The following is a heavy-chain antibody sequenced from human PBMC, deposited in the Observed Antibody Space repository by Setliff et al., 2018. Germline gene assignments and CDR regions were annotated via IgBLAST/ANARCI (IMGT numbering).Heavy chain of an antibody. J-gene: IGHJ5*02. Sequence: PSETLSLTCTVSGGSISSSSYYWGWIRQLPGKGLEWIAYIYYSGNTYYNPSLKSRVTISVDTSKNQFSLKINSVTAADTAVYYCARGHCSSGECPNYFDPWGQGTQVTVSS. CDR1: GGSISSSSYY. CDR2: IYYSGNT. V-gene: IGHV4-31*03. D-gene: IGHD2-15*01. CDR3: ARGHCSSGECPNYFDP.